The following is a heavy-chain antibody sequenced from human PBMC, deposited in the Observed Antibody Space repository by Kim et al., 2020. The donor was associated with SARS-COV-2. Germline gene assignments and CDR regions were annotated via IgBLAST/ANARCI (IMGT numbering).Heavy chain of an antibody. D-gene: IGHD5-18*01. CDR2: IKSKTDGGTT. CDR1: GFTFSNAW. CDR3: TTGPPLLGYALDDAFDI. V-gene: IGHV3-15*01. J-gene: IGHJ3*02. Sequence: GGSLRLSCAASGFTFSNAWMSWVRQAPGKGLEWVGRIKSKTDGGTTDYAAPVKGRFTISRDDSKNTLYLQMNSLKTEDTAVYYCTTGPPLLGYALDDAFDIWGQGTMVTVSS.